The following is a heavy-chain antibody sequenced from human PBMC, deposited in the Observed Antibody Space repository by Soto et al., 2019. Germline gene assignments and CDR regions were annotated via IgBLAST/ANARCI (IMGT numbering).Heavy chain of an antibody. V-gene: IGHV1-18*01. CDR1: GYTFTSYG. Sequence: QVQLVQSGAEVKKPGASVKVSCKASGYTFTSYGISWVRQAPGQGLERMGWISAYNGNTNYAQKLQGRVTMTTDTSTSTAYIELRSLRSDDTAVYYCARDVRGVIITGYYFDYWGQGTLVTVSS. D-gene: IGHD3-10*01. CDR3: ARDVRGVIITGYYFDY. CDR2: ISAYNGNT. J-gene: IGHJ4*02.